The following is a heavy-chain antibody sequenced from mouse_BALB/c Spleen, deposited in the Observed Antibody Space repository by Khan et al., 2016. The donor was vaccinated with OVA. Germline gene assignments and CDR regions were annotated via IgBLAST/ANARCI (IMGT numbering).Heavy chain of an antibody. D-gene: IGHD1-1*01. J-gene: IGHJ2*01. Sequence: QVQLQQSGPELVKPGVSLKMSCKASGYTFTDYVINWVKQRPGQGLEWIGQIYPGDDSTYFNETFKGKATLTADTSSNSAYMQLSSLTSDDSAVYFCARSGDGSLVYWGQGTTLTVSS. CDR1: GYTFTDYV. CDR2: IYPGDDST. CDR3: ARSGDGSLVY. V-gene: IGHV1-77*01.